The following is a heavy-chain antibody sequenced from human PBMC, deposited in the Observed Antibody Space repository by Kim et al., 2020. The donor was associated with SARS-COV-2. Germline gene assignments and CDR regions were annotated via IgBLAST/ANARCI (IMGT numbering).Heavy chain of an antibody. CDR2: K. V-gene: IGHV6-1*01. J-gene: IGHJ4*02. D-gene: IGHD3-9*01. CDR3: AGDGPGYFYFDY. Sequence: KDYAVSVKSRININPDTSKNQFSLQLDSVTPEDTAVYYCAGDGPGYFYFDYWGQGTLVTVSS.